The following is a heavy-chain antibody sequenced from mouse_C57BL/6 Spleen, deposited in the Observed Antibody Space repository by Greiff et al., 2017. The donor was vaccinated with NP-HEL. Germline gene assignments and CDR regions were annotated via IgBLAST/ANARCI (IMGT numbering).Heavy chain of an antibody. CDR2: IPPNSGST. V-gene: IGHV1-64*01. CDR1: GYTFTSYW. Sequence: QVQLQQPGAELVKPGASVKLSCKASGYTFTSYWMHWVKQRPGQGLEWIGMIPPNSGSTNYNEKFKSKATLTVDKSSSTAYMQLSSLTSEESAVYYWARSDRKDFDYWGQGTTLTVAS. J-gene: IGHJ2*01. CDR3: ARSDRKDFDY. D-gene: IGHD2-14*01.